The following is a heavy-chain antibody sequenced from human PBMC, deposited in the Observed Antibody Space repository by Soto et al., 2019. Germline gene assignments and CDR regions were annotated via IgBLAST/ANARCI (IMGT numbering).Heavy chain of an antibody. CDR2: IWYDGSNK. J-gene: IGHJ4*02. V-gene: IGHV3-33*01. CDR1: GFTFSSYG. Sequence: GGSLRLSCAASGFTFSSYGMHWVRQAPGKGLEWVAVIWYDGSNKYYADSVKGRFTISRDNSKNTLYLQMNSLRAEDTAVYYCARAKRGRLRYFDWLLDYWGQGTLVTVS. CDR3: ARAKRGRLRYFDWLLDY. D-gene: IGHD3-9*01.